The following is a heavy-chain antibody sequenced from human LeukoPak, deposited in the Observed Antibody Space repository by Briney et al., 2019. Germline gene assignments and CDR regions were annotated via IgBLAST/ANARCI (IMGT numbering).Heavy chain of an antibody. CDR1: GGSLSSGSSY. Sequence: PSETLSLICTVSGGSLSSGSSYWSWIRQPAGKGLEWIGRIYTSGSTNYNPSLKSRVTISVDTSKNQFSLKLSAVTAADTAVYYCARIIAAAGTYYYYYYMDVWGKGTTVTISS. J-gene: IGHJ6*03. CDR3: ARIIAAAGTYYYYYYMDV. D-gene: IGHD6-13*01. V-gene: IGHV4-61*02. CDR2: IYTSGST.